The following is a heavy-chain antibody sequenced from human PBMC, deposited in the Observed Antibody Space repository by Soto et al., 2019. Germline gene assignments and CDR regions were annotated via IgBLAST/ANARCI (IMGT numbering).Heavy chain of an antibody. CDR1: GGSISSGGYY. CDR2: IYYSGST. Sequence: SETLSLTCTVSGGSISSGGYYWSWIRQHPGKGLEWIGYIYYSGSTYYNPSLKSRVTISVDTSKNQFSLKLSSVTAADTAVYYCARIVEGSRWYFDYWGQGTLVTVSS. CDR3: ARIVEGSRWYFDY. V-gene: IGHV4-31*03. J-gene: IGHJ4*02. D-gene: IGHD6-13*01.